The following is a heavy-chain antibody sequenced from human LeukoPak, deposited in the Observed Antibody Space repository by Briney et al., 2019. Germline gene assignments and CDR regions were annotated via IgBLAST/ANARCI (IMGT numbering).Heavy chain of an antibody. CDR1: GGXISSYY. CDR3: ARQGYDILTGYIDAFDI. CDR2: ISYSGST. V-gene: IGHV4-59*08. D-gene: IGHD3-9*01. J-gene: IGHJ3*02. Sequence: PSETLSLTCTVSGGXISSYYCSWIRQPPGKGLEWIGYISYSGSTKYDPSPERRVTISIDTSKNQFSLKLRSVTAADTAIYYCARQGYDILTGYIDAFDIWGQGTMVTVSS.